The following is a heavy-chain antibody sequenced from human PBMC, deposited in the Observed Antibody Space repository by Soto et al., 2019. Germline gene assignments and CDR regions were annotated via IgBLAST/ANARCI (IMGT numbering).Heavy chain of an antibody. V-gene: IGHV4-59*01. J-gene: IGHJ4*02. CDR1: GGSISSYY. Sequence: PSETLSLTCTVSGGSISSYYWSWIRQPPGKGLEWIGYIYYSGSTNYNPSLKSRVTISVDTSKNQFSLKLSSVTAADTAVYYCASVTYYDFWSGYSAPPRFDYWGQGTLVTVSS. CDR2: IYYSGST. CDR3: ASVTYYDFWSGYSAPPRFDY. D-gene: IGHD3-3*01.